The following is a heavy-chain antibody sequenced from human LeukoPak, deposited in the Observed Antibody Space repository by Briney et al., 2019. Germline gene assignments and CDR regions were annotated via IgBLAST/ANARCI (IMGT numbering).Heavy chain of an antibody. V-gene: IGHV4-39*01. CDR2: IYYSGST. D-gene: IGHD6-19*01. Sequence: SETLSLTXTVSGGSISSSSYYWRWIRQPPGKGLDWIGSIYYSGSTYYNPSLKSRVTISVDTSKNQFSLKLSSVTAADTAVYYCARRLGSSGWYGDDAFDIWGQGTMVTVSS. CDR1: GGSISSSSYY. CDR3: ARRLGSSGWYGDDAFDI. J-gene: IGHJ3*02.